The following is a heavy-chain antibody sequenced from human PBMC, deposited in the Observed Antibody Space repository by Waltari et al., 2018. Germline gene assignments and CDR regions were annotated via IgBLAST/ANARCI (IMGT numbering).Heavy chain of an antibody. CDR3: ASDRGRGLYLDS. J-gene: IGHJ4*02. CDR1: GDSISNNFF. V-gene: IGHV4-4*02. Sequence: QVQLQESGPGLVKPSGTLSLPCTVSGDSISNNFFWSWVRQSPGKGLEWLGQVHQSGRSNDNPALESRVTVSMDTSKNQFSLKMTSVTAADTAIYYCASDRGRGLYLDSWGQGTLVTVSP. D-gene: IGHD2-15*01. CDR2: VHQSGRS.